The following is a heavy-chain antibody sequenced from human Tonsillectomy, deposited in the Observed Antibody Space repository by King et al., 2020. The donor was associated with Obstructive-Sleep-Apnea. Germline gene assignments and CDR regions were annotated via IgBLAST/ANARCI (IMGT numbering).Heavy chain of an antibody. CDR1: GFTFSSYG. D-gene: IGHD6-13*01. CDR2: ISYDGINQ. V-gene: IGHV3-30*18. Sequence: VQLVESGGGVVQPGRSLRLSCAASGFTFSSYGMHWVRQAPGKGLGWVAVISYDGINQYYADSVKGRFTISRDNSKNTLYLQMNSLRAEDTAVYYCAKPSYSGSWYDYWGQGILVSVSS. CDR3: AKPSYSGSWYDY. J-gene: IGHJ4*02.